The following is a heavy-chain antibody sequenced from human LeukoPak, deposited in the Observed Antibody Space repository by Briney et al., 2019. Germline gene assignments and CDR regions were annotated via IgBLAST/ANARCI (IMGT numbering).Heavy chain of an antibody. D-gene: IGHD3-22*01. Sequence: GGSLRLSCAASGFTVSSNFMSWVRQALGKGLEWVSSISTGSSYIYYADSVKGRFTISRDNAKDSLYLQMNSLRAEDTAVYYCARGKGAYYYSSPDYWGQGTLVTVSS. J-gene: IGHJ4*02. V-gene: IGHV3-21*01. CDR2: ISTGSSYI. CDR1: GFTVSSNF. CDR3: ARGKGAYYYSSPDY.